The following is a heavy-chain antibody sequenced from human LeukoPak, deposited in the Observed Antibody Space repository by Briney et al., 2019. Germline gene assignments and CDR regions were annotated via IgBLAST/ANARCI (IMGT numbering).Heavy chain of an antibody. Sequence: PGGSLRLSCAASGFTFSSYGMHWVRQAPGKGLEWVAVIWYDGSSKYYADSVKGRFTISRDNSKNTLYLQMNSPRAEDTAVYYCARGHDILTGSFDYWGQRTLVTVSS. CDR3: ARGHDILTGSFDY. V-gene: IGHV3-33*01. CDR1: GFTFSSYG. CDR2: IWYDGSSK. D-gene: IGHD3-9*01. J-gene: IGHJ4*02.